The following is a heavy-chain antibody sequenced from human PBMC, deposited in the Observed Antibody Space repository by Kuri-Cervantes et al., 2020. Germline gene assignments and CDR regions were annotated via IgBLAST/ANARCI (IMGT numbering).Heavy chain of an antibody. Sequence: GVSLKISRAASGFTFSSYSMHWVRQAPGKGLEWVSSISSSSSYIYYADSVKGRFTISRDNAKNSLYLQMNSLRAEDTAVYYCASLPFYYYDSSGYRDYWGQGTLVTVSS. CDR2: ISSSSSYI. V-gene: IGHV3-21*01. J-gene: IGHJ4*02. D-gene: IGHD3-22*01. CDR1: GFTFSSYS. CDR3: ASLPFYYYDSSGYRDY.